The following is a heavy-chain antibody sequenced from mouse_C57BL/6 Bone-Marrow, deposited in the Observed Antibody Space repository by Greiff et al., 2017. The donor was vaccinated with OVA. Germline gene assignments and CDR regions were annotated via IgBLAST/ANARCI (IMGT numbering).Heavy chain of an antibody. CDR1: GYTFTDYY. D-gene: IGHD1-1*01. V-gene: IGHV1-26*01. CDR2: INPNNGGT. Sequence: EVQLQQSGPELVKPGASVKISCKASGYTFTDYYMNWVKQSPGKSLEWIGDINPNNGGTSYNQKFKGKATLTVDKSSSTAYMELRSLTSEDSAVYDCARQGQIPYYYGSSYVPFAYWGQGTLVTVSA. J-gene: IGHJ3*01. CDR3: ARQGQIPYYYGSSYVPFAY.